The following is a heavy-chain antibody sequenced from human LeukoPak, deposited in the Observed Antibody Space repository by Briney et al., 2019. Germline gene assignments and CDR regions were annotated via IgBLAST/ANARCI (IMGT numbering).Heavy chain of an antibody. CDR1: GVTFSSDA. CDR3: ARDRAYSSSWLDY. Sequence: PGGSLRLSCAASGVTFSSDAMHWVRQAPAKGLEWVAVIWYDGSNNYYADSVKGRLTISRENSTNTLYLQMNSLRAEDTAVYYCARDRAYSSSWLDYWGQGTLVTVSS. D-gene: IGHD6-13*01. CDR2: IWYDGSNN. J-gene: IGHJ4*02. V-gene: IGHV3-33*01.